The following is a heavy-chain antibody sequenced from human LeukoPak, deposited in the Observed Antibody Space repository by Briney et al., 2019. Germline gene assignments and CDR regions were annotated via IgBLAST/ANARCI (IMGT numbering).Heavy chain of an antibody. CDR3: ASLQLWYGPFDY. CDR2: IYSDGST. CDR1: EFSVSSNY. J-gene: IGHJ4*02. V-gene: IGHV3-53*01. Sequence: GGSLRLSCAASEFSVSSNYMTWVRQAPGKGLERVSLIYSDGSTYYADSVKGRFAFSRDNSKNTVYLQMNSLRAEDTAVYYCASLQLWYGPFDYWGQGTLVTVSS. D-gene: IGHD5-18*01.